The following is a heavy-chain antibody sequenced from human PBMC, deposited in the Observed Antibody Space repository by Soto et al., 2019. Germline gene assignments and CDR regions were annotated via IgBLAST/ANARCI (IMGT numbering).Heavy chain of an antibody. D-gene: IGHD3-16*01. Sequence: QVQLQESGPGLVKPSETLSLTCNVSGDSISGFYWSWIRQAPGKGLEWIGYIHDSWGTNYNPSLKSRVTISADTSKNQLSLQMYSVTAADTAVYYGGRLGDMVIIGVSDDYFDIWGQGTMVTVSS. J-gene: IGHJ3*02. CDR2: IHDSWGT. CDR1: GDSISGFY. V-gene: IGHV4-59*08. CDR3: GRLGDMVIIGVSDDYFDI.